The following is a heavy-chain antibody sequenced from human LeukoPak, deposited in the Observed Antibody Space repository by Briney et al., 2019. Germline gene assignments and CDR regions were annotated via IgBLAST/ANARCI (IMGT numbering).Heavy chain of an antibody. Sequence: ASVKVSCKASGFTFTGYYIYWVRQAPGQGLEWMGWISAYNGNTNYARKLQGRVTMTTDTSTSTAYMELRSLRSDDTAVYYCAREAVYSSSLDFDYWGQGTLVTVSS. J-gene: IGHJ4*02. D-gene: IGHD6-13*01. CDR1: GFTFTGYY. CDR2: ISAYNGNT. V-gene: IGHV1-18*04. CDR3: AREAVYSSSLDFDY.